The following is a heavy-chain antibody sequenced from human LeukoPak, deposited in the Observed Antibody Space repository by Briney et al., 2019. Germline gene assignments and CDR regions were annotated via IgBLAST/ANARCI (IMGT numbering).Heavy chain of an antibody. J-gene: IGHJ6*02. CDR2: IYYSGST. V-gene: IGHV4-39*07. Sequence: SETLSLTCTVSGGSISSSSYYWGWIRQPPGKGLEWIGSIYYSGSTYYNPSLKSRVTISVDTSKNQFSLKLSSVTAADTAVYYCASFGSGGWFGESIFDYYYYGMDVWGQGTTVTVSS. D-gene: IGHD3-10*01. CDR1: GGSISSSSYY. CDR3: ASFGSGGWFGESIFDYYYYGMDV.